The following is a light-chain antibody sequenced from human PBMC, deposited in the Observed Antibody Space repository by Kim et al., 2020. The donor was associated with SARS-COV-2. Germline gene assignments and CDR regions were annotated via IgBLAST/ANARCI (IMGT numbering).Light chain of an antibody. J-gene: IGKJ2*01. Sequence: SPGDRDTLSCRPSQRVRDNYLAWYQHKPGQSPRLLIYGASRRASGAPDRFSGGGSGTDFTLPIDRLEPEDFAVYYCQRYGGSPPYTFGQGTKLEI. CDR2: GAS. CDR3: QRYGGSPPYT. CDR1: QRVRDNY. V-gene: IGKV3-20*01.